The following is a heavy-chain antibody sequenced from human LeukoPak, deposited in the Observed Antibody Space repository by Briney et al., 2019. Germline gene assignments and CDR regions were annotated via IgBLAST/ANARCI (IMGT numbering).Heavy chain of an antibody. V-gene: IGHV1-8*02. CDR1: GYTFTGYY. J-gene: IGHJ4*02. D-gene: IGHD2-2*01. CDR3: ARDCSSTSCSQN. Sequence: GASVKVSCKASGYTFTGYYMHWVRQAPGQGLEWMGWMNPNSGNTGYAQKFQGRVTMTRNTSISTAYMELSSLRSEDTAVYYCARDCSSTSCSQNWGQGTLVTVSS. CDR2: MNPNSGNT.